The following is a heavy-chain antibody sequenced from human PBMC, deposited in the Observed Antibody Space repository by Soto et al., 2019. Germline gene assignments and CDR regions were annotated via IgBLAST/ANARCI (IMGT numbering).Heavy chain of an antibody. CDR2: ISSSSSYI. CDR1: GFTFSSYS. J-gene: IGHJ4*02. Sequence: EVQLVESGGGLVKPGGSLRLSCAASGFTFSSYSMNGVRQAPGKGLEWVSSISSSSSYIYYADSVKGRFTISRDNAKNSLYLQMNSLRAEDTAVYYCARDVSYYGSGSSIDYWGQGTLVTVSS. CDR3: ARDVSYYGSGSSIDY. V-gene: IGHV3-21*01. D-gene: IGHD3-10*01.